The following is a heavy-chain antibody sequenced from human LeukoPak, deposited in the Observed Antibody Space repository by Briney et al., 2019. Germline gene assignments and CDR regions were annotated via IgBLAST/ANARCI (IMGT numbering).Heavy chain of an antibody. J-gene: IGHJ4*02. CDR2: IYDSGST. CDR3: ARGFLVGGFDY. V-gene: IGHV4-59*01. D-gene: IGHD3-3*01. CDR1: GGSINNYY. Sequence: SETLSLTCAVSGGSINNYYWSWIRQPPGKGLEWIGYIYDSGSTNYNPSLKSRVTTSLDTSKNQVSLKLSSVTAADTAVYYCARGFLVGGFDYWGQGTLVTVSS.